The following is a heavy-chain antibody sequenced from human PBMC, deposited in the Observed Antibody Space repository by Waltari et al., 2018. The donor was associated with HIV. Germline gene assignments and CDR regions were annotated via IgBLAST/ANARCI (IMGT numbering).Heavy chain of an antibody. CDR2: ISYYGENK. V-gene: IGHV3-30*18. J-gene: IGHJ4*02. D-gene: IGHD6-19*01. CDR1: GFPFSSYG. Sequence: QVQLVESGGGVVQPGRSLRISCAASGFPFSSYGMHWVRQAPGKGLEWVAVISYYGENKYYADSVKGRFTISRDNSKNTLYLQMNSLRVEDTAVYYCAKGASGWSPGYWGQGTLVTVSS. CDR3: AKGASGWSPGY.